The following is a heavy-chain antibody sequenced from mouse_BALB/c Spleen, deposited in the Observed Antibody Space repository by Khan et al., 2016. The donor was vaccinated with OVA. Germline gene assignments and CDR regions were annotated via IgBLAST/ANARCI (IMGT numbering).Heavy chain of an antibody. Sequence: QVQLKESGAELVRPGVSVKISCKGSGYTFTDFTLHWVKQSHAMSLEWIGVISTYYGDATYNQRFKDKATMTVDKSSSTAYMELARLTSEDSAINNGTRGGGGNRFAYWGQGTLVTVSA. CDR1: GYTFTDFT. J-gene: IGHJ3*01. CDR3: TRGGGGNRFAY. V-gene: IGHV1S137*01. CDR2: ISTYYGDA.